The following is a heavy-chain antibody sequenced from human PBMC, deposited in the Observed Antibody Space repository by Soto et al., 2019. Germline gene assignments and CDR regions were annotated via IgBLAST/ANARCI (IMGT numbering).Heavy chain of an antibody. CDR2: IYYSGIT. Sequence: QVQLQESGPGLVKPSQTLSLTCTVSGGSISSGDYYWSWIRQPPGKGLEWIGYIYYSGITYYNPSLKSRVTISVDKSTIQFSLKLSSVTAADTAVYYCAREDYYDSSGYRYEYFQHWGQGTLVPVSS. CDR1: GGSISSGDYY. CDR3: AREDYYDSSGYRYEYFQH. J-gene: IGHJ1*01. V-gene: IGHV4-30-4*01. D-gene: IGHD3-22*01.